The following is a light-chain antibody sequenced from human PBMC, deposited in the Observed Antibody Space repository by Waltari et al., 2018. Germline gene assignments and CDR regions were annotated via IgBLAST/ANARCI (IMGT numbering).Light chain of an antibody. CDR2: GKD. Sequence: SSELTQDPAVSVALGQPVRITCQGASLRTSYASWYQLKPGQAPVLVIYGKDKRPSGIPDRISGYSSGATSSLTITGAQAEDEADYYCSSRNGRANQVVFAGGTKVTVL. J-gene: IGLJ3*02. V-gene: IGLV3-19*01. CDR3: SSRNGRANQVV. CDR1: SLRTSY.